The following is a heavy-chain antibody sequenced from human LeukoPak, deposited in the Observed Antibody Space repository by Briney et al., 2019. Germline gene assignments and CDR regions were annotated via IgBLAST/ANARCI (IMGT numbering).Heavy chain of an antibody. J-gene: IGHJ5*02. CDR1: GYTFTGYY. CDR2: INPNSGGT. CDR3: ARDMVLYSSSWYLSGLSKNWFDP. D-gene: IGHD6-13*01. Sequence: GASVKVSCKASGYTFTGYYMHWVRQAPGQGLEWMGWINPNSGGTNYAQKFQGRVTMTRDTSISTAYMELSRLRSDDTAVYYCARDMVLYSSSWYLSGLSKNWFDPWGQGTLVTVSS. V-gene: IGHV1-2*02.